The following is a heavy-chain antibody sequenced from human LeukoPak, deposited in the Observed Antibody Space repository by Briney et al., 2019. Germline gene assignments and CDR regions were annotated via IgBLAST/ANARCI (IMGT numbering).Heavy chain of an antibody. CDR3: ARFRGNAVAGNPWYYGMDV. V-gene: IGHV3-11*01. CDR2: ISSSGSTI. D-gene: IGHD6-19*01. J-gene: IGHJ6*02. Sequence: PGGSLRLSCAASGFTFSDYYMSWIRQAPGKGLEWVSYISSSGSTIYYADSVKGRFTISRDNAKNSLYLQMNSLRAKDTAVYYCARFRGNAVAGNPWYYGMDVWGQGTTVTVSS. CDR1: GFTFSDYY.